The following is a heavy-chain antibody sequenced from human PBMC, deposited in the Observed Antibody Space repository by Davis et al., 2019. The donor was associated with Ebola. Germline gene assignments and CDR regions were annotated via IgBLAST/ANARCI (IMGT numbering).Heavy chain of an antibody. V-gene: IGHV3-30*18. CDR1: GLTFSSYG. J-gene: IGHJ4*02. D-gene: IGHD6-6*01. CDR3: AKGTYSSF. CDR2: ITYDGSNK. Sequence: GGSLRLSCAASGLTFSSYGMHWVRQAPGKGLAWVAVITYDGSNKYYADSVKGRFTISRDNSKNTLYLQMNSLRAEDTAVYYCAKGTYSSFWGQGTLVTVSS.